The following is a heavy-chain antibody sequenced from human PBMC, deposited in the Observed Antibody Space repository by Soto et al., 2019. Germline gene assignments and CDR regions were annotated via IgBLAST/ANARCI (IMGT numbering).Heavy chain of an antibody. CDR1: GASVFSNTAA. J-gene: IGHJ4*02. V-gene: IGHV6-1*01. D-gene: IGHD2-2*01. CDR3: VRDMRFDFDH. CDR2: TYYRSKWYN. Sequence: PSQTLSLTCAISGASVFSNTAAWNWIRQSPSRGLEWLGRTYYRSKWYNDYAVTVKSRIAINPDTSKNQFSLHLNSVTPDDTALYYCVRDMRFDFDHCGQGSPATVSS.